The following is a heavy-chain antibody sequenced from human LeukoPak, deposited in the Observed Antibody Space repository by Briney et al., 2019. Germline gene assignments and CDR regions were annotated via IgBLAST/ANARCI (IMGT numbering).Heavy chain of an antibody. Sequence: SETLSLTCTVSGGSVSSGSYYWSWIRQPPGKGLEWLGYIYYSGSTNYNPSLKSRVTISVDTSKNQFSLKLSSVTAADTAVYYCARGWVQLWTYWGQGTLVTVSS. CDR1: GGSVSSGSYY. J-gene: IGHJ4*02. CDR3: ARGWVQLWTY. D-gene: IGHD5-18*01. CDR2: IYYSGST. V-gene: IGHV4-61*01.